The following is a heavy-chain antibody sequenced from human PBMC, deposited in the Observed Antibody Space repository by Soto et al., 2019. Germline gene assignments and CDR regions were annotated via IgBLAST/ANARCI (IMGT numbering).Heavy chain of an antibody. CDR1: GYSFTSLD. Sequence: ASVKVSCKASGYSFTSLDINWERQTAGQGLEWMGWMQPSTGRTGYAQKFQGRVTMTRDTSINTAYMELTTLTSDDTAFYYCARGVSAGVDYWGQGTLVPVSS. V-gene: IGHV1-8*01. D-gene: IGHD1-26*01. J-gene: IGHJ4*02. CDR3: ARGVSAGVDY. CDR2: MQPSTGRT.